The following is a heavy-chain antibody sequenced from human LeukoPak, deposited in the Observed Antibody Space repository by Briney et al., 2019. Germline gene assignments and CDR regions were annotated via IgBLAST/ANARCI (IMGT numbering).Heavy chain of an antibody. CDR1: GGSISGYY. J-gene: IGHJ4*02. D-gene: IGHD6-19*01. CDR3: AREGTFSSGWYVIDY. Sequence: PSETLSLTCTVSGGSISGYYWSWIRQPPWKGLEWIGYIHYSGSTNYNPSLKSRVTISVDTSKNQFSLKLSPVTAADTAVYYCAREGTFSSGWYVIDYWGQGTLVTVSS. V-gene: IGHV4-59*01. CDR2: IHYSGST.